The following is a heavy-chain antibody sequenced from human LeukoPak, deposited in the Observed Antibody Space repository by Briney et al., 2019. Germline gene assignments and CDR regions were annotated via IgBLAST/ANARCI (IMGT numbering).Heavy chain of an antibody. V-gene: IGHV3-48*01. CDR2: ISSSSSTI. D-gene: IGHD3-3*01. CDR3: ARDRITIFGVVIHYYYMDV. Sequence: GGSLRLSCAASGFTFSSYSMNWVRQAPGKGREWVSYISSSSSTIYYADSVKGRFTISRDNAKNSLYLQMNSLRAEDTAVYYCARDRITIFGVVIHYYYMDVWGKGTTVTVSS. CDR1: GFTFSSYS. J-gene: IGHJ6*03.